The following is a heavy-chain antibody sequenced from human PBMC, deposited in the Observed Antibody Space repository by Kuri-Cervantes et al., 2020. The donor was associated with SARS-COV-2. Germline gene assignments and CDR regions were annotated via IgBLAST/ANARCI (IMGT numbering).Heavy chain of an antibody. J-gene: IGHJ4*02. Sequence: GGSLRPSCKGSGYSSTSYWIGWVRQMPGKGLEWMGIIYPGDSDTRYSPSFQGQVTISADKSISTAYLQWSSLKASDTAMYYCARHHTVQLELRDYWGQGTLVTVSS. CDR3: ARHHTVQLELRDY. CDR2: IYPGDSDT. CDR1: GYSSTSYW. D-gene: IGHD1-7*01. V-gene: IGHV5-51*01.